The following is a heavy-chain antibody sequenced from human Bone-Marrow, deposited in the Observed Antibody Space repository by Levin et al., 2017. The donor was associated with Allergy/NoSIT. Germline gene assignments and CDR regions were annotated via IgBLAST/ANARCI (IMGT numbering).Heavy chain of an antibody. CDR3: ARRCGGDCYSDAFDV. Sequence: RGESLKISCKASGYSFTNYWISWVRQMPGKGLEWVGRIDPGDSYRSYSPSFQGHVSISVDKSISTAYLQWSSLEASDSAIYYCARRCGGDCYSDAFDVWGQGTMVAVSS. V-gene: IGHV5-10-1*01. CDR1: GYSFTNYW. D-gene: IGHD2-21*02. CDR2: IDPGDSYR. J-gene: IGHJ3*01.